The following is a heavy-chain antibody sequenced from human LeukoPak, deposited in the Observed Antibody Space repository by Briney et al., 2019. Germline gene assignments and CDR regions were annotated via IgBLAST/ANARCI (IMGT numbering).Heavy chain of an antibody. CDR2: IYHSGST. CDR3: ARVSLTEGPPNFDY. Sequence: PSETLSLTCTVSGYSISSGYYWGWIRQPPGKGLEWIGSIYHSGSTYYNPSLKSRVTVSVDTSKNQFSLKLGSVTAADTAVYYCARVSLTEGPPNFDYWGQGTLVTVSS. CDR1: GYSISSGYY. J-gene: IGHJ4*02. D-gene: IGHD3-9*01. V-gene: IGHV4-38-2*02.